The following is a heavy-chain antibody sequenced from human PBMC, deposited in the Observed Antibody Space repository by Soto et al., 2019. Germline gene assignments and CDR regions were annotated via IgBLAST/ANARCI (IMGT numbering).Heavy chain of an antibody. CDR2: IYPGDSDT. D-gene: IGHD2-21*01. Sequence: GESLKISCKGSGYSFTSYWIGWVRQIPWKGLEWMGLIYPGDSDTRHSPSFQGQVTISADKSIITAYLQWSSLKASDTAMYYCARPISRSGIDYWGQGTLVTLSS. J-gene: IGHJ4*02. CDR3: ARPISRSGIDY. V-gene: IGHV5-51*01. CDR1: GYSFTSYW.